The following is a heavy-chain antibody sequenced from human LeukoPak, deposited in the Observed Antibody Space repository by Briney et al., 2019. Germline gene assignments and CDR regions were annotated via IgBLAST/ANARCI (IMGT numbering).Heavy chain of an antibody. CDR3: ASLAGNHPFDY. CDR1: GFTFSSYA. J-gene: IGHJ4*02. V-gene: IGHV3-30-3*01. Sequence: GGSLRLSCAASGFTFSSYAMHWVRQAPGKGLEWVAVISYDGSNKYYADSVKGRFTISRDNSKNTLYLQMNSLRAEDTAVYYCASLAGNHPFDYWGQGTLVTVSS. D-gene: IGHD6-19*01. CDR2: ISYDGSNK.